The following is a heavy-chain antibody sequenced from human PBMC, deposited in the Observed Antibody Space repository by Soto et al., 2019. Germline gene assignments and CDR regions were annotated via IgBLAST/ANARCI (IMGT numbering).Heavy chain of an antibody. D-gene: IGHD3-3*01. CDR2: IWYDGSNK. CDR3: ARDLGVYDFWSGYHPVGY. V-gene: IGHV3-33*01. J-gene: IGHJ4*02. Sequence: GGSLRLSCAASGFTFSSYGMHWVRQAPGKGLEWVAVIWYDGSNKYYADSVKGRFTISRDNSKNTLYLQMNSLRAEDTAVYYCARDLGVYDFWSGYHPVGYWGQGTLVTVSS. CDR1: GFTFSSYG.